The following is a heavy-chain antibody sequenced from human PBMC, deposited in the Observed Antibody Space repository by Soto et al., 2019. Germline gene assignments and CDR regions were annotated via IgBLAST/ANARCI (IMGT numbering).Heavy chain of an antibody. CDR2: INAGNGNT. CDR3: ARAKGDSGWYEYYFDY. J-gene: IGHJ4*02. D-gene: IGHD6-19*01. Sequence: QVQLVQSGAEVKKPGASVKVSCKASGYTFTSYAMHWVRQAPGQRLEWMGWINAGNGNTKYSQKFQGRVTITRDTSASTAYMELSSLRSEDTAVYYCARAKGDSGWYEYYFDYWGQGTLVTVSS. V-gene: IGHV1-3*01. CDR1: GYTFTSYA.